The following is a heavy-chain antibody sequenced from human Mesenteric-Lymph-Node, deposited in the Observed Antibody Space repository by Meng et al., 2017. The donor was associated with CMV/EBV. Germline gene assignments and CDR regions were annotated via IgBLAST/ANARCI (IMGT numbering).Heavy chain of an antibody. CDR2: IYYRGST. CDR3: ATRHSGTNDAFDI. J-gene: IGHJ3*02. CDR1: GGSISSYY. V-gene: IGHV4-59*01. D-gene: IGHD1-7*01. Sequence: SETLSLTCTVSGGSISSYYWSWIRQPPGKGLEWIGYIYYRGSTNYNPSLKSRVTISLDMSKNQFSLKLSSVTAADTAVYYCATRHSGTNDAFDIWGQGTMVTVSS.